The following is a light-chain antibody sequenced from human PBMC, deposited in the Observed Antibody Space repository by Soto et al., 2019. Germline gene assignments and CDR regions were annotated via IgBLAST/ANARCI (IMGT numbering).Light chain of an antibody. Sequence: VLTQSPGTRSLLPGGSGTLSFTASHSGIASYLTWYQQKPGQAPRLLIYGTSSRATGIPDRFSGSGSGTDFTLTISSLQSEDFAVYYCQQYHNWPITCGQGTRLEIK. V-gene: IGKV3-20*01. CDR2: GTS. J-gene: IGKJ5*01. CDR3: QQYHNWPIT. CDR1: HSGIASY.